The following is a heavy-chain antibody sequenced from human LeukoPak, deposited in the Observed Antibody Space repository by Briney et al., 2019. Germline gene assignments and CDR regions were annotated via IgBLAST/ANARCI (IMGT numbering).Heavy chain of an antibody. J-gene: IGHJ4*02. Sequence: RPSETLSLTCAVSGYSISSDYYWGWIRQPPGKGLEWIGNIYHSGSTYYNPSLKSRVTISVDTSKNQFSLKLSSVTAADTAVYYCARREMATITSFDYWGRGTLVTVSS. CDR3: ARREMATITSFDY. D-gene: IGHD5-24*01. CDR1: GYSISSDYY. V-gene: IGHV4-38-2*01. CDR2: IYHSGST.